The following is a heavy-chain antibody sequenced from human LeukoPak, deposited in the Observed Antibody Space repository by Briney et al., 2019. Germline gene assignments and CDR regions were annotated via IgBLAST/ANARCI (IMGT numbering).Heavy chain of an antibody. V-gene: IGHV3-23*01. CDR2: ISSSGGSI. D-gene: IGHD5-12*01. Sequence: GGSLRLSCAASGFTFSSYAMSWVRQAPGKGLEWVSTISSSGGSIYYADSVKGRFTISRDNSKNTLYLQMNSLRAEDSALYYCAKVRVGTSDCFDYWGQGTLVTVSS. CDR3: AKVRVGTSDCFDY. J-gene: IGHJ4*02. CDR1: GFTFSSYA.